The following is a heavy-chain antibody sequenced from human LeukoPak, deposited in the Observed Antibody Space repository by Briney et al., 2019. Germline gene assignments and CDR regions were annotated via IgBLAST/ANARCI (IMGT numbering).Heavy chain of an antibody. CDR3: ARVMYYYGSGSHRDGFDI. CDR1: GFTVSSYS. Sequence: GGSLRLSCAASGFTVSSYSMNWVRQAPGKGLEWVSSISSSSSYIYYADSVKGRFTISRDNTKNSLYLQMNSLRAEDTAVYYCARVMYYYGSGSHRDGFDIGGQGTMVTVSS. J-gene: IGHJ3*02. D-gene: IGHD3-10*01. V-gene: IGHV3-21*01. CDR2: ISSSSSYI.